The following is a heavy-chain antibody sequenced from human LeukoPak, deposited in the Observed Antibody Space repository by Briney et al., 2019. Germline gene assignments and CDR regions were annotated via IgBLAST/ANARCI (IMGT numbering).Heavy chain of an antibody. V-gene: IGHV3-7*03. CDR1: GFTFSTYW. Sequence: GGSLRLSCAASGFTFSTYWMSWVRQAPGKGLEWVANIKQDGSEKYYVDSVKGRFTISRDNSKNTLYLQMNSLRAEDTAVYYCARRAGAYSHPYDYWGQGTLVTVSS. CDR3: ARRAGAYSHPYDY. J-gene: IGHJ4*02. CDR2: IKQDGSEK. D-gene: IGHD4/OR15-4a*01.